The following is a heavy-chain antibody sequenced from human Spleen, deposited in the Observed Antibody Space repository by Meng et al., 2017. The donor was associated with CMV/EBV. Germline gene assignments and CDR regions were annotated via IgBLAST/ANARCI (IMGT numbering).Heavy chain of an antibody. Sequence: ASVKVSCKASGYTFTDYYMHWVRQAPGQGLEWMGWINPNSGGTQYAQKFQDRVTMTRDTSISSVYMELSRLRSDDTAVFYCASGRGSSWYVHYYGMDVWGQGTTVTVSS. J-gene: IGHJ6*02. CDR1: GYTFTDYY. CDR3: ASGRGSSWYVHYYGMDV. D-gene: IGHD6-13*01. V-gene: IGHV1-2*02. CDR2: INPNSGGT.